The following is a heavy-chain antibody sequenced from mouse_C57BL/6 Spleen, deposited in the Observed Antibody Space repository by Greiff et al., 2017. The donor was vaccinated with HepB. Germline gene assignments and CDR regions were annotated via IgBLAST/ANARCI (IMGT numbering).Heavy chain of an antibody. CDR1: GYAFSSSW. D-gene: IGHD6-1*01. Sequence: QVQLKQSGPELVKPGASVKISCKASGYAFSSSWMNWVKQRPGKGLEWIGRIYPGDGDTNYNGKFKGKATLTADKSSSTAYMQLSSLTSEDSAVYFCARTSLLLWYFDVWGTGTTVTVSS. V-gene: IGHV1-82*01. CDR3: ARTSLLLWYFDV. CDR2: IYPGDGDT. J-gene: IGHJ1*03.